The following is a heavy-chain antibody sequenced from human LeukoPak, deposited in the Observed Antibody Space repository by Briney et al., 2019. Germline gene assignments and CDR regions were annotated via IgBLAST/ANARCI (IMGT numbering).Heavy chain of an antibody. D-gene: IGHD5-18*01. J-gene: IGHJ4*02. CDR1: GGTFSSYG. CDR3: ASSTRGVHEYSYGGYFDY. V-gene: IGHV1-69*05. Sequence: GSSVKVSCKTSGGTFSSYGISWVRQAPGQGLEWMGGIIPIFATANYAQKFQGRVTITTDESTSTAYMELSSLRSEDTAVCYCASSTRGVHEYSYGGYFDYWGQGTLVTVSS. CDR2: IIPIFATA.